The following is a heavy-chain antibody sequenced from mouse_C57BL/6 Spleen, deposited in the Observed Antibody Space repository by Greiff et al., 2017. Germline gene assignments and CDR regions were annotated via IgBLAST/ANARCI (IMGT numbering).Heavy chain of an antibody. CDR1: GYTFTSYW. CDR3: TRRGYYGSSFLYYAMDY. J-gene: IGHJ4*01. CDR2: IYPGNSDT. D-gene: IGHD1-1*01. Sequence: VQLQQSGTVLARPGASVKMSCKTSGYTFTSYWMHWVKQRPGQGLEWIGAIYPGNSDTSYNQKFKGKAKLTAVTSASTAYMELSSLTNEDSAVYYCTRRGYYGSSFLYYAMDYWGQGTSVTVSS. V-gene: IGHV1-5*01.